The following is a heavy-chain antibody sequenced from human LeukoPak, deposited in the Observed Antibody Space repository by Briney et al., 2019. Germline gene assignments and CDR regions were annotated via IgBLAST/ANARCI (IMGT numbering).Heavy chain of an antibody. Sequence: PSETLSLTCTVSGGSISNNYYYWGWIRQPPGKGLEWTGSIYYSGSTYYNPSLKSRVTISVDTSKNQFSLKLRSVTAADTAVYYCARHKGDTAAATNVLAASNAFYYYYGMDAWGQGTTVTVSS. CDR2: IYYSGST. CDR3: ARHKGDTAAATNVLAASNAFYYYYGMDA. CDR1: GGSISNNYYY. V-gene: IGHV4-39*01. J-gene: IGHJ6*02. D-gene: IGHD6-25*01.